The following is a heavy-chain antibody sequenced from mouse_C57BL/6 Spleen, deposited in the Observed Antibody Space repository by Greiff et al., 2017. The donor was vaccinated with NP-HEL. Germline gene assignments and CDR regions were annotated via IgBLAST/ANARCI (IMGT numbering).Heavy chain of an antibody. J-gene: IGHJ4*01. CDR2: ISDGGSYT. CDR3: ARDNWDVGAMDY. V-gene: IGHV5-4*01. D-gene: IGHD4-1*02. Sequence: EVKVVESGGGLVKPGGSLKLSCAASGFTFSSYAMSWVRQTPEKRLEWVATISDGGSYTYYPDNVKGRFTISRDNAKNNLYLQMSHLKSEDTAMYYCARDNWDVGAMDYWGQGTSVTVSP. CDR1: GFTFSSYA.